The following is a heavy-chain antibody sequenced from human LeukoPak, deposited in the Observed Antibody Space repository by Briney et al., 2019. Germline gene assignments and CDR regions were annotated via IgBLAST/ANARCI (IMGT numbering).Heavy chain of an antibody. CDR2: ISWDGGST. Sequence: PGGSLRLSCAASGFTFDDYAMHWVRQAPGKGLEWVSLISWDGGSTYYADSVKGRFTISRDNSKNSLYLQMNSLRAEDTALYYCAKGAKSGRFGEFNYFDYWGQGTLVTVSS. CDR3: AKGAKSGRFGEFNYFDY. V-gene: IGHV3-43D*03. D-gene: IGHD3-10*01. J-gene: IGHJ4*02. CDR1: GFTFDDYA.